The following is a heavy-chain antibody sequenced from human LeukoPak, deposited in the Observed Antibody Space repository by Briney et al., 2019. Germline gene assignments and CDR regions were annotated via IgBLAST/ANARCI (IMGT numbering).Heavy chain of an antibody. CDR1: GFTFSTYG. J-gene: IGHJ4*02. CDR3: AKTYHPSGLYYFDY. CDR2: ISGSGGST. V-gene: IGHV3-23*01. D-gene: IGHD6-25*01. Sequence: PGGSLRLSCAVSGFTFSTYGMTWVRQAPGKGLEWVSAISGSGGSTYYADSVKGRFTISRDNSKNTLYLQMNSLRAEDTAVYYCAKTYHPSGLYYFDYWGQGTLVTVSS.